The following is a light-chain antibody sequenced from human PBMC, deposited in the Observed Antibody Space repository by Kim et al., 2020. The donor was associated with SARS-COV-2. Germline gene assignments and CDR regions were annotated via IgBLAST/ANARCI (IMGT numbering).Light chain of an antibody. V-gene: IGLV3-19*01. Sequence: SSELTQDPAVSVALGQTVRITCQGDSLRSYYATWYQQKPGQAPIVVIYGKNNRPSGIPDRFSGSSSGNTASLTITGTQAGDDADYYCNSRDSNDNVLFGGGTKLTVL. J-gene: IGLJ2*01. CDR3: NSRDSNDNVL. CDR1: SLRSYY. CDR2: GKN.